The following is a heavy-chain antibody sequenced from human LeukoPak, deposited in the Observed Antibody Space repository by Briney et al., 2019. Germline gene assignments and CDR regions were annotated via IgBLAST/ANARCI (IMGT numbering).Heavy chain of an antibody. V-gene: IGHV3-49*03. CDR2: IRSKAYGGTT. CDR1: GFTFGDYA. CDR3: TRYCSGGSCYGAFDI. J-gene: IGHJ3*02. Sequence: GGSLRLSCTASGFTFGDYAMSWFRQAPGKGLEWVGFIRSKAYGGTTEYAASVKGRFTISRDDSKSIAYLQMDSLKTEDTAVYYCTRYCSGGSCYGAFDIWGQGTMVTVSS. D-gene: IGHD2-15*01.